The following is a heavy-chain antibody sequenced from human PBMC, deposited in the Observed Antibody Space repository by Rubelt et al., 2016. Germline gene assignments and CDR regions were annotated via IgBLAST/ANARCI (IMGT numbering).Heavy chain of an antibody. V-gene: IGHV3-66*01. CDR2: IYSGGST. D-gene: IGHD6-6*01. J-gene: IGHJ4*02. CDR1: GFTVSSNY. CDR3: ARDKDYSSSSKD. Sequence: EVQLVESGGGLVQPGGSLRLSCAASGFTVSSNYMSWVRQAPGKGLEWVSVIYSGGSTYYADSVKGRFTISRDNSKNTLYLQMNSLRAEDTAVYYCARDKDYSSSSKDWGQGTLVTVSS.